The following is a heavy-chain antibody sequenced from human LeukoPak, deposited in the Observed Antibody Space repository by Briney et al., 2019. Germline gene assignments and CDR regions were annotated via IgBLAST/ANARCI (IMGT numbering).Heavy chain of an antibody. CDR2: ISYDLSLE. Sequence: GGSVSLLRGAWGFPYSSYAMHWVREARGGGLEWVGVISYDLSLEYYADSVRGRFTISSDNSNDTLYLQMNSLRVEDTAVNYCARDPTAVANLPQYYLDYWGQGILVTVSS. J-gene: IGHJ4*02. CDR3: ARDPTAVANLPQYYLDY. CDR1: GFPYSSYA. D-gene: IGHD2-21*02. V-gene: IGHV3-30*04.